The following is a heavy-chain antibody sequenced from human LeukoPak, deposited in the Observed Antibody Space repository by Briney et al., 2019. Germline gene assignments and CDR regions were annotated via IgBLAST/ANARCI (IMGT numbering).Heavy chain of an antibody. D-gene: IGHD5-24*01. Sequence: GGSLRLSCAASGFTFSSFGMHWVRQAPGKGLEWVAFIRFDGHNKYYADSVKGRFTISRDNSMNTLYLQMNSLSAEDAAVYYCVKDDGWVQYANWGQGTLVTVSS. V-gene: IGHV3-30*02. CDR1: GFTFSSFG. CDR2: IRFDGHNK. CDR3: VKDDGWVQYAN. J-gene: IGHJ4*02.